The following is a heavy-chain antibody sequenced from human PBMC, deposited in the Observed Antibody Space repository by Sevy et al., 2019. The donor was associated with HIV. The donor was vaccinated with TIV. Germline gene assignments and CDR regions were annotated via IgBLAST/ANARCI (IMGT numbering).Heavy chain of an antibody. Sequence: GGSLRLSCAASGFTFNIYWMGWVRQAPGKGLEWVANIKQDGSDKYYVGSVKGRFTISRDNAKRSQYLQMTNLRAEDTAVYYCAKDREYQLLYPYYFDYWGQGTLVTVSS. CDR3: AKDREYQLLYPYYFDY. CDR2: IKQDGSDK. D-gene: IGHD2-2*02. CDR1: GFTFNIYW. J-gene: IGHJ4*02. V-gene: IGHV3-7*01.